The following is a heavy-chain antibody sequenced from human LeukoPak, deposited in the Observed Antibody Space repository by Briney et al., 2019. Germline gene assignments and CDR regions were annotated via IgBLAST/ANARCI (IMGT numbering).Heavy chain of an antibody. D-gene: IGHD2-2*01. Sequence: SGGSLRLSCAASGFTFSSYGMHWVRQAPGKGLEWVAVISYDGSNKYYADSVKRRFTISRDNSKNTLYLQMNSLRAEDTAVCYCAKDRYCSSTSCYAPFLWGRGTLVTVSS. CDR2: ISYDGSNK. J-gene: IGHJ2*01. V-gene: IGHV3-30*18. CDR3: AKDRYCSSTSCYAPFL. CDR1: GFTFSSYG.